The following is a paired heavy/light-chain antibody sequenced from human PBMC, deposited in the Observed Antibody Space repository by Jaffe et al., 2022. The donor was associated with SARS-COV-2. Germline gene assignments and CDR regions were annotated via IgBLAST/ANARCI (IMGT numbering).Light chain of an antibody. J-gene: IGLJ1*01. CDR3: SSYTTSSTYV. V-gene: IGLV2-18*02. CDR2: EVS. CDR1: SSDVGFYNR. Sequence: QSALTQPPSVSGSPGQSVTISCTGTSSDVGFYNRVSWYQQPAGTVPKLIIYEVSNRASGVPDRFSGSKSGTTASLTISGLQAEDEADYYCSSYTTSSTYVFGTGTKVTVL.
Heavy chain of an antibody. V-gene: IGHV4-59*11. CDR3: ARSGSPYFYYHMDV. CDR2: IHSTGSS. J-gene: IGHJ6*03. Sequence: QVQLQESGPGLVKPSETLSLTCTVSGTFLTSHYWSWIRRPPGKGLEWIGYIHSTGSSSYNPSLKGRVTMSVDTSNDHFSLRLSSVTAADTAVYYCARSGSPYFYYHMDVWGRGAAVTVSS. D-gene: IGHD3-10*01. CDR1: GTFLTSHY.